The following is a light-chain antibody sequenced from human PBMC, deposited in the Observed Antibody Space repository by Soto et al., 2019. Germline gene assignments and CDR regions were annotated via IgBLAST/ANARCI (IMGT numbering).Light chain of an antibody. Sequence: QSVLTQPPSASGTPGQRVTISCSGSTSTFRSNTVNWYQQLPRTAPKLLIYPNNQRPSGVPDRFSASKSGTSASLAISGLQSEDEADYYCAAWDDSLNNWVFSGGTKLTVL. CDR2: PNN. CDR3: AAWDDSLNNWV. V-gene: IGLV1-44*01. J-gene: IGLJ3*02. CDR1: TSTFRSNT.